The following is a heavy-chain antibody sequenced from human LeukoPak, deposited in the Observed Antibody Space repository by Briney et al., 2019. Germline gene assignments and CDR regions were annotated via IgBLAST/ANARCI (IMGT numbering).Heavy chain of an antibody. CDR1: GGSISSYY. J-gene: IGHJ4*02. CDR2: IYYSGST. D-gene: IGHD6-13*01. V-gene: IGHV4-59*01. CDR3: ARGAAATHFDY. Sequence: KPSETLSLTCTVSGGSISSYYWSWIRQPPGKGLEWIGYIYYSGSTNYNPSLKSRVTISVDTSKNQFSLKLSSVTAADTAVYYCARGAAATHFDYWGQRTLVTVSS.